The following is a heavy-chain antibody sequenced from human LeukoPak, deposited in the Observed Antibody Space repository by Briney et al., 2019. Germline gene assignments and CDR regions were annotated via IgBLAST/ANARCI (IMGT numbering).Heavy chain of an antibody. CDR3: ALDIVATIGQYNWFDP. Sequence: ASVKVSCKASGGTFSRYAISWVRQAPGQGLEWMGRIIPIFGTANYAQRFQGRVTITTDESTSTAYMELSSLRSEDTAVYYCALDIVATIGQYNWFDPWGQGTLVTVSS. D-gene: IGHD5-12*01. CDR1: GGTFSRYA. V-gene: IGHV1-69*05. CDR2: IIPIFGTA. J-gene: IGHJ5*02.